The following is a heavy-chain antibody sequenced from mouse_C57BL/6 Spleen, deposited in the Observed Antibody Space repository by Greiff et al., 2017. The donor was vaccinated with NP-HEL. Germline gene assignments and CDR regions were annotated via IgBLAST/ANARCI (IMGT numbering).Heavy chain of an antibody. CDR2: IYPGDGDT. D-gene: IGHD3-2*02. V-gene: IGHV1-80*01. CDR1: GYAFSSYW. J-gene: IGHJ3*01. Sequence: VKLQESGAELVKPGASVKISCKASGYAFSSYWMNWVKQRPGKGLEWIGQIYPGDGDTNYNGKFKGKATLTADKSSSTAYMQLSSLTSEDSAVYFCARGTAQAAWFAYWGQGTLVTVSA. CDR3: ARGTAQAAWFAY.